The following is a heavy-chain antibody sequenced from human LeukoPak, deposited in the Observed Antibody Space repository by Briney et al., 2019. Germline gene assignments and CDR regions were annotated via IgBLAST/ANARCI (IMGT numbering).Heavy chain of an antibody. J-gene: IGHJ6*02. CDR1: GFSFKSYW. D-gene: IGHD3-22*01. CDR2: IEPDGGEK. Sequence: GGSLRLSCAVTGFSFKSYWMSWVRQAPGKGLEWVANIEPDGGEKYYVDSLKGRITVSRDNAKNSLYLQLINLRAEDTAVYYCAREGAASIWGSYWGYYYYGMDVWGQGTTVTVSS. CDR3: AREGAASIWGSYWGYYYYGMDV. V-gene: IGHV3-7*03.